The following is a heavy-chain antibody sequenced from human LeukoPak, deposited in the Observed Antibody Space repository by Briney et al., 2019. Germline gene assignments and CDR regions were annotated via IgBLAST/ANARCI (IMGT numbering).Heavy chain of an antibody. CDR1: GGSISSSSYY. D-gene: IGHD6-13*01. CDR2: IYYSGST. V-gene: IGHV4-39*01. CDR3: ARSSSWIPFDY. Sequence: PSETLSLTCTVSGGSISSSSYYWGWIRQPPGKGLEWITSIYYSGSTYYNPSLKSRATISVDTSKDQFSLKLSSVAAADTAVYYCARSSSWIPFDYWGQGTLVTVSS. J-gene: IGHJ4*02.